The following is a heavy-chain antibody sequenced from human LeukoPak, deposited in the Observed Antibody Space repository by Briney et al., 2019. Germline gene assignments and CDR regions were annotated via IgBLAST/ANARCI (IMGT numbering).Heavy chain of an antibody. V-gene: IGHV4-59*01. D-gene: IGHD3-10*01. CDR3: AKGYGADPPFDY. J-gene: IGHJ4*02. CDR1: GGSISSYY. CDR2: IYYSGST. Sequence: PSETVSLSCTVSGGSISSYYWSWIRQPPGKGLEWIGYIYYSGSTNYNPSLKSRVTISVDTSKNQFSLKLSSVTAADTAMYYCAKGYGADPPFDYWGQGTLVTVSS.